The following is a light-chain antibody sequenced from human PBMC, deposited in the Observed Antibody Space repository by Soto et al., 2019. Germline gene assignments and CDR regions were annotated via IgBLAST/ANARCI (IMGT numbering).Light chain of an antibody. CDR2: RKN. Sequence: QSVLTQPPSASGTPGQRVTISCSGSSSNIGSNTVNWYQQVPGTAPKLLIYRKNQRPSGVPDRFSGSKSGTSASLAISGLQSEDEADYYCAAWDDSLNGRVFGGGTKLTV. V-gene: IGLV1-44*01. J-gene: IGLJ3*02. CDR3: AAWDDSLNGRV. CDR1: SSNIGSNT.